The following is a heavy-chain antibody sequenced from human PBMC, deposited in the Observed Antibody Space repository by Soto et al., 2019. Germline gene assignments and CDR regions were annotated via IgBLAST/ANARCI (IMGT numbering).Heavy chain of an antibody. Sequence: QVQLQQWGAGLLKPSETLSLTCAVYGGSFSGYYWSWIRQPPGKGLEWIGEINHSGSTNYNPSLKSRVTISVDTSKNQFSLKLSSVTAADTAVYYCANRRPRQGDDYWGQGTLVTVSS. J-gene: IGHJ4*02. D-gene: IGHD2-21*01. V-gene: IGHV4-34*01. CDR2: INHSGST. CDR3: ANRRPRQGDDY. CDR1: GGSFSGYY.